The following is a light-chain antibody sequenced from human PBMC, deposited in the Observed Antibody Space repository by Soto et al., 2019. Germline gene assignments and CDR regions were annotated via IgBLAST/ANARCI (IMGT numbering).Light chain of an antibody. CDR2: EVT. J-gene: IGLJ2*01. Sequence: QSALTPPPSASGSPGQSVTISCTGTSSDVGGYNYVSWYQQHPGKAPKVMIYEVTKRPSGVPDRFSGSKSGNTASLTGSGRQAEDEADYYCSSYAGSNNWVFGGGTKVTFL. CDR1: SSDVGGYNY. V-gene: IGLV2-8*01. CDR3: SSYAGSNNWV.